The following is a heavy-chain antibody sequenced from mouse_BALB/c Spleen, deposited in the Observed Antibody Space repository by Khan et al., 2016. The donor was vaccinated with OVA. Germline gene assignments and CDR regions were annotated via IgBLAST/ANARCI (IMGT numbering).Heavy chain of an antibody. CDR2: IDPENGET. V-gene: IGHV14-1*02. Sequence: VQLKQSGAELVRPGALVKLSCKASDFNIKDYYMHWVKQRPEQGLEWIGWIDPENGETVYDPKFQGKAIMTADTYSNTAYLQLSSLTSEATAVYYCARSGYSAWFAYWGQGTLVTVSA. J-gene: IGHJ3*01. CDR1: DFNIKDYY. CDR3: ARSGYSAWFAY.